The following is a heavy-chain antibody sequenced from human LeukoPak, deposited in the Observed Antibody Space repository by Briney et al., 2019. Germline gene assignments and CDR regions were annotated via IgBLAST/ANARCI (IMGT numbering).Heavy chain of an antibody. D-gene: IGHD5-24*01. Sequence: SETLSLTCSVSGGSISTTIYYWGWIRQPPGRGRGGIGSIYYTGSTYYNPSLKSRVTMSVDTSKNQFSLKLSSVTAADTAVYYCVEMATRWYFDHWGQGTLAAVSS. CDR3: VEMATRWYFDH. V-gene: IGHV4-39*01. J-gene: IGHJ4*02. CDR1: GGSISTTIYY. CDR2: IYYTGST.